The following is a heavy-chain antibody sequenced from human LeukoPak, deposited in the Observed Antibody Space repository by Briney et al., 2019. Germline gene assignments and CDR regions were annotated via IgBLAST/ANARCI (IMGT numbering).Heavy chain of an antibody. D-gene: IGHD2-2*01. V-gene: IGHV4-4*02. CDR2: IYHSGST. CDR3: ARGIGSTSYGLKNWFDP. Sequence: SGTLSLTCAVSGGSISSSNWWSWVRQPPGKGLEWIGEIYHSGSTNYNPSLKSRVTISVDKSKNQFSLKLSSVTAADTAVYYCARGIGSTSYGLKNWFDPWGQGTLVTVSS. J-gene: IGHJ5*02. CDR1: GGSISSSNW.